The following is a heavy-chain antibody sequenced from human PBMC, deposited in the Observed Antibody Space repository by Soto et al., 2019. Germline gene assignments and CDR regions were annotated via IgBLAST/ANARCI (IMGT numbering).Heavy chain of an antibody. CDR3: ARDVLLWFGENDAFDI. J-gene: IGHJ3*02. CDR2: INVGNGNT. CDR1: GYKFSSYA. Sequence: ASVKVSCKASGYKFSSYAIHWVRQAPGQRLEWMGWINVGNGNTKYSQKLHDRVTMTTDTSTSTAYMELSSLRSDDTAVYYCARDVLLWFGENDAFDIWGQGTMVTVSS. D-gene: IGHD3-10*01. V-gene: IGHV1-3*01.